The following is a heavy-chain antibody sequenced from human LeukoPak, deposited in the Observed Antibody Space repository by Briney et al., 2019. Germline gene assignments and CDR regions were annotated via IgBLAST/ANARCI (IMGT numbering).Heavy chain of an antibody. D-gene: IGHD2-21*02. Sequence: GGPLRLSCAASGFTFSSFTMSWVRQAPGKGLDWLSAISGSGGDTYYAESVKGRFTISRDNSKNALYLVMNTLRADDTAVYYCAKASVTFHADAFDVWGQGTLVTVFS. CDR2: ISGSGGDT. CDR1: GFTFSSFT. V-gene: IGHV3-23*01. CDR3: AKASVTFHADAFDV. J-gene: IGHJ3*01.